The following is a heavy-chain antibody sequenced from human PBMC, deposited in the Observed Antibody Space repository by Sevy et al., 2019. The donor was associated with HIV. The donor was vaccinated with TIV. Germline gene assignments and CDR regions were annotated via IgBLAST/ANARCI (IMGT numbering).Heavy chain of an antibody. D-gene: IGHD2-2*01. V-gene: IGHV3-23*01. J-gene: IGHJ4*02. CDR3: ARSEWGNIGFCTRSSCYPFDY. CDR1: GFTFTSFA. Sequence: GGSLRLSCAASGFTFTSFAMSWVRQAPGKGLEWVSSISGSHGTPSYADSVKGRFTISRDNSKNTLYLQMSSRRAGDTAVYDYARSEWGNIGFCTRSSCYPFDYWGQGTLVTVSS. CDR2: ISGSHGTP.